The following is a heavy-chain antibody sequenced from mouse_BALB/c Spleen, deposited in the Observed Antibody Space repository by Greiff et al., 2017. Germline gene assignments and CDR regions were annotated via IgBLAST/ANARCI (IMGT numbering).Heavy chain of an antibody. CDR1: GYTFTDYW. Sequence: QVQLQQPGAELVMPGASVKMSCKASGYTFTDYWMHWVKQRPGQGLEWIGAIDTSDSYTSYNQKFKGKATLTVDESSSTAYMQLSSLTSEDSAVYYCARSGGYDGAWFAYWGQGTLVTVSA. CDR2: IDTSDSYT. V-gene: IGHV1-69*01. D-gene: IGHD2-2*01. J-gene: IGHJ3*01. CDR3: ARSGGYDGAWFAY.